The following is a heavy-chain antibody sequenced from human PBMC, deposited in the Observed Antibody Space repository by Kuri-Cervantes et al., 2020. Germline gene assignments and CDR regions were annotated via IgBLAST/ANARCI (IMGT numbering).Heavy chain of an antibody. CDR1: GFTFNNYG. CDR3: ARGHYGLDV. J-gene: IGHJ6*02. V-gene: IGHV3-33*01. CDR2: IWYDGSNK. Sequence: GGSLRLSCAASGFTFNNYGIHWVRQTPGKGLEWVAVIWYDGSNKYYADSVKGRFTISRDNAKNSLYLQMNSLRAEDTAVYYCARGHYGLDVWGQGTTVTVSS.